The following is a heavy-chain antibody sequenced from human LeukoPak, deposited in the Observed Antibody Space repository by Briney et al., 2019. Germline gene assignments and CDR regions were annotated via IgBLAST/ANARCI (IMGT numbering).Heavy chain of an antibody. V-gene: IGHV3-74*01. CDR1: GFTFSSYW. Sequence: GGSLRLSCAASGFTFSSYWMYWVRQAPGKGLVWVSRINSDDSSTSYADSVKGRFTISRDNAKNTLYLQMNSLRAEDTAVYYCAREGGYSHAFDYWGQGTLVTVSS. CDR2: INSDDSST. CDR3: AREGGYSHAFDY. D-gene: IGHD3-22*01. J-gene: IGHJ4*02.